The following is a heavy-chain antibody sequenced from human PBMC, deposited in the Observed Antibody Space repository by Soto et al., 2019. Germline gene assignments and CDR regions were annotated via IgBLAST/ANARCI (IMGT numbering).Heavy chain of an antibody. CDR1: GFTFSSYG. J-gene: IGHJ6*02. Sequence: SLRLSCAASGFTFSSYGMHWVRQAPGKGLEWVAVISYDGSNKYYADSVKGRFTISRDNSKNTLYLQMNSLRAEDTAVYYCARDQAELMTTVTTGYYYGMDVWGQGTTVTVSS. CDR2: ISYDGSNK. CDR3: ARDQAELMTTVTTGYYYGMDV. V-gene: IGHV3-30*03. D-gene: IGHD4-17*01.